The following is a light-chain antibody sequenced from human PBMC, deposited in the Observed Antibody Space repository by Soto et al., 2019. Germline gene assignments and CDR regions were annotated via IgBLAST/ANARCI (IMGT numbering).Light chain of an antibody. CDR2: DAS. V-gene: IGKV1-39*01. J-gene: IGKJ5*01. CDR1: QSVSSS. CDR3: QQSYSNPRT. Sequence: DIQMTQSPSSLSTFVGDRVTITCRASQSVSSSLNWYQQKPGKAPKLLIYDASGLQYGVPSRFGGSGSGTDFTLTIDSLQPDASATYYCQQSYSNPRTFGQGTRLEIK.